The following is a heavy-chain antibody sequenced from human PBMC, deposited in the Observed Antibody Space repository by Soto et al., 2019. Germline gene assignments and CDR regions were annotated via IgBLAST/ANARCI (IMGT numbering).Heavy chain of an antibody. CDR3: ARDGWGSNWYFDL. D-gene: IGHD3-16*01. CDR1: GVTFKDYG. J-gene: IGHJ2*01. CDR2: ISYDGKQT. V-gene: IGHV3-30*03. Sequence: WGSLRLSCGAPGVTFKDYGMHWVRQAPGKGLEWVAVISYDGKQTYYADSVKGRFTISKDKSKRTLFLQMNSLRVDDTAVYYCARDGWGSNWYFDLWGRGTLVTVSS.